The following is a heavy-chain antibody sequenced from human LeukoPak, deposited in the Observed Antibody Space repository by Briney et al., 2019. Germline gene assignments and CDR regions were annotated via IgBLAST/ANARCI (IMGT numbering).Heavy chain of an antibody. D-gene: IGHD3-22*01. Sequence: SETLSLTCTVSGYSISSGYYWGWIRQPPGKGLEWIGSIYHSGSTYYNPSLKSRVTISVDTSKNQFSLKLSSVTAADTAVYYCARDPTLYYDSSGYYHDAFDIWGQGTMVTVSS. CDR2: IYHSGST. J-gene: IGHJ3*02. CDR1: GYSISSGYY. CDR3: ARDPTLYYDSSGYYHDAFDI. V-gene: IGHV4-38-2*02.